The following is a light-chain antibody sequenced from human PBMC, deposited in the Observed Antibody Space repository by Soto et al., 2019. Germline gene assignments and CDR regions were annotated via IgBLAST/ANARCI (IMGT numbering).Light chain of an antibody. J-gene: IGKJ1*01. CDR1: QSVSIY. V-gene: IGKV1-39*01. CDR3: QQGTRLPT. CDR2: ASS. Sequence: DIQMTQSPSSLSASVGDRVTITCRTSQSVSIYVNWYQQKPGKAPILLIYASSSLQSGVPSKFSSSESRTYFTIIISRLEPEDLATYYCQQGTRLPTFGQGTKVEIK.